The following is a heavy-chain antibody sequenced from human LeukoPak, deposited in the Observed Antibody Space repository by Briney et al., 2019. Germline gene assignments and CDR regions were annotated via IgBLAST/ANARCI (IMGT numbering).Heavy chain of an antibody. CDR1: GFTFSDYY. CDR3: ARDPLGYCSSTSCYTAPYYMDV. D-gene: IGHD2-2*02. Sequence: GGSLRLSCAASGFTFSDYYMSWVRQAPGKGLEWVSYISSSGSTIYYADSVKGRFTISRDNAKNSLYLQMNSLRAEDTAVYYCARDPLGYCSSTSCYTAPYYMDVWGNGTTVTVSS. V-gene: IGHV3-11*04. J-gene: IGHJ6*03. CDR2: ISSSGSTI.